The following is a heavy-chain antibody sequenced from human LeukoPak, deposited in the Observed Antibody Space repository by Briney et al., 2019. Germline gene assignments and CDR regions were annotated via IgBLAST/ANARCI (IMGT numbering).Heavy chain of an antibody. D-gene: IGHD1-14*01. V-gene: IGHV3-23*01. CDR2: ITASGGGT. J-gene: IGHJ4*02. Sequence: GGSLRLSCAASGFTFSIYPMRWVRQAPGKGLEWVSTITASGGGTYYADSVKGRFSISRDNFKSTLYLEMSSLRAEDTAVYYCANKPNRDSFENWGQGTLVTVSS. CDR3: ANKPNRDSFEN. CDR1: GFTFSIYP.